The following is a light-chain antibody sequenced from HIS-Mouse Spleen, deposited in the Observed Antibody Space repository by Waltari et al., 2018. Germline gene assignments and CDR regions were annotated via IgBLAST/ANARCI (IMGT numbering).Light chain of an antibody. CDR3: SSYTSSSTLV. Sequence: QSALTQPASVSGSPGPSITIPCPGTSSNVGGYDYVSWYQQHPGKAPKLMVYDVSNRHSGVSNRFSGSKSGNTASLTISGLQAEDEADYYCSSYTSSSTLVFGGGTKLTVL. J-gene: IGLJ3*02. CDR2: DVS. V-gene: IGLV2-14*03. CDR1: SSNVGGYDY.